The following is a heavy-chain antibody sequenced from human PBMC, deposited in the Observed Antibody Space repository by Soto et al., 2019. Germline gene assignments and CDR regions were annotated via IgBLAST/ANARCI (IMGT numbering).Heavy chain of an antibody. D-gene: IGHD3-10*01. CDR2: MNPNSGNT. CDR3: ARRAVGRGDY. J-gene: IGHJ4*02. Sequence: GASVKVSCKASGYTFTSYDINWARQANGQGLEWKGRMNPNSGNTGYAQKFQGKVTMTRNTSISTDYMELSSLRSEDTAVYYCARRAVGRGDYWGQGTLVTVSS. V-gene: IGHV1-8*01. CDR1: GYTFTSYD.